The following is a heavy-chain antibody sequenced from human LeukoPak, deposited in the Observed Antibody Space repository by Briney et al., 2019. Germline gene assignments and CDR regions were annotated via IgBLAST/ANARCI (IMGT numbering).Heavy chain of an antibody. CDR1: GYTLTELS. D-gene: IGHD3-10*01. J-gene: IGHJ4*02. CDR3: AAAGERRLLWFGELLLY. CDR2: FDPEDGET. V-gene: IGHV1-24*01. Sequence: EASVKVSCKVSGYTLTELSMHWVRQAPGKGLEWMGGFDPEDGETIYAQKFQGRVTMTEDTSTDTAYMELSSLRSEDTAVYYCAAAGERRLLWFGELLLYWGQGTLVTVSS.